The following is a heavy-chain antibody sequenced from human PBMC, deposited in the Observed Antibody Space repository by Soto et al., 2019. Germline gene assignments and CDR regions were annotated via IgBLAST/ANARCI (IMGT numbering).Heavy chain of an antibody. CDR2: IYYSGST. V-gene: IGHV4-59*01. Sequence: KTSETLSLTCTVSGGSISSYYWSWVRQPPGKGLEWDWYIYYSGSTNYNPSPKSRGTISVDTSKNQTPLNLSSVAAADTAVYYCARDVVSYYDRRDRWFDAWGQGTMVTVSS. CDR3: ARDVVSYYDRRDRWFDA. D-gene: IGHD3-22*01. CDR1: GGSISSYY. J-gene: IGHJ5*02.